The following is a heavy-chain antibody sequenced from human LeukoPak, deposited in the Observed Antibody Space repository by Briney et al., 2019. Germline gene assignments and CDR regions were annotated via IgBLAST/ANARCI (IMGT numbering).Heavy chain of an antibody. CDR2: IYTSGST. J-gene: IGHJ4*02. D-gene: IGHD4/OR15-4a*01. CDR1: GRPICSYY. V-gene: IGHV4-4*07. Sequence: PSETLSLTCTVSGRPICSYYWGWIRRTTGKVVEWIGRIYTSGSTNYNPSLKSRVTMSVDTSKNQFSLKLSSVTAADTAVYYCARDVPYGGFDYWGQGTLVTVSS. CDR3: ARDVPYGGFDY.